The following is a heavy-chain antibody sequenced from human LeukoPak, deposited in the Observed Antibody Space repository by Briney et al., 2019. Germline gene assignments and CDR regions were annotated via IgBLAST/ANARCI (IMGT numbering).Heavy chain of an antibody. D-gene: IGHD6-19*01. J-gene: IGHJ4*02. CDR1: GFTFSSYA. Sequence: GRSLRLSCAASGFTFSSYAMHWVRQAPGKGLEWVAVISYDGSNKYYADPVKGRFTISRDNSKNTLYLQMNSLRAEDTAVYYCARETLTFSGWYYFDYWGQGTLVTVSS. CDR3: ARETLTFSGWYYFDY. CDR2: ISYDGSNK. V-gene: IGHV3-30-3*01.